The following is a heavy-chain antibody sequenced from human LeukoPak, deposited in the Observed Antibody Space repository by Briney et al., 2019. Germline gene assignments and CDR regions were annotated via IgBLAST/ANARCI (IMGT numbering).Heavy chain of an antibody. V-gene: IGHV5-51*01. Sequence: GESLKISCKGSGYNFTSYWIAWVRQMPGRGLEWMGIIYPGDSDTRYSPSFLGQVIISADKSISTAYLQWSSLKASDTAIYYCATYSDTFYFDCWGQGTLVTVSS. CDR1: GYNFTSYW. J-gene: IGHJ4*02. CDR2: IYPGDSDT. D-gene: IGHD3-16*01. CDR3: ATYSDTFYFDC.